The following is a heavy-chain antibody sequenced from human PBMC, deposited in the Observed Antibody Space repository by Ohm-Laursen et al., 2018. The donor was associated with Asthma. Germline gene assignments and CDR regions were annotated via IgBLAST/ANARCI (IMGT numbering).Heavy chain of an antibody. CDR1: CGSFSGYY. Sequence: SETLSLTCAVYCGSFSGYYWSWIRQPPGKGLEWIGEINHSGSTNYNPSLKSRVTISVDTSKNQFSLKLSSVTAADTAVYYCARVDSNPKYYYYGMDVWGQGTTVTVSS. V-gene: IGHV4-34*01. D-gene: IGHD3-22*01. CDR3: ARVDSNPKYYYYGMDV. CDR2: INHSGST. J-gene: IGHJ6*02.